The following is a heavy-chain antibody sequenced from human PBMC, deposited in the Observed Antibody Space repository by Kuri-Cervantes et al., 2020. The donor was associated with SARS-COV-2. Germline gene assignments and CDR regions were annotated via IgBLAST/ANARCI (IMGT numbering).Heavy chain of an antibody. D-gene: IGHD1-14*01. CDR3: ARDSDFLEPSFDY. V-gene: IGHV4-38-2*02. CDR2: IYHDWTT. Sequence: GSLRLSCAVSGYSISSISYWGWIRQAPGKGREWIGSIYHDWTTYSNPSLKTRVTISGDTSKNQFSLEVRSVTAADTAVYYCARDSDFLEPSFDYWGQGTLVTVSS. J-gene: IGHJ4*02. CDR1: GYSISSISY.